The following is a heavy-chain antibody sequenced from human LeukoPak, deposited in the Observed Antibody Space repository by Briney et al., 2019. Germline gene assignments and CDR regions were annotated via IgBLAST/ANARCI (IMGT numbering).Heavy chain of an antibody. V-gene: IGHV3-66*01. CDR3: ASCSGPNYYYGMDV. J-gene: IGHJ6*02. CDR1: GFTVSSNY. Sequence: GGSLRLSCAASGFTVSSNYMSWVRQAPGKGLEWVSVIYSGGSTYYADSVKGRFTISRDNSKNTLYLQMNSLRVEDTAVYYCASCSGPNYYYGMDVWGQGTTVTVSS. D-gene: IGHD3-10*02. CDR2: IYSGGST.